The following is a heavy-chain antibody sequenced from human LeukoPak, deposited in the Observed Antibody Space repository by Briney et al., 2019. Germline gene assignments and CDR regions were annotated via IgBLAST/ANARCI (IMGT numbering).Heavy chain of an antibody. CDR1: GFILSDYD. J-gene: IGHJ5*02. V-gene: IGHV3-21*01. CDR3: ARADCSGSTCYLRRSWFDP. Sequence: GGSLRLSCAASGFILSDYDMNWVRQAPGKGLEWVSSISTGSRYIYYAYSVKGRFTISRDDAKNSLYLQMDCLRAEDTAVYYCARADCSGSTCYLRRSWFDPWGQGTLVTVSS. CDR2: ISTGSRYI. D-gene: IGHD2-2*01.